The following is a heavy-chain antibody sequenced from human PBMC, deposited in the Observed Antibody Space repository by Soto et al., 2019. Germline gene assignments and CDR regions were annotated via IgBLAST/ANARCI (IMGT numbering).Heavy chain of an antibody. CDR1: GGSISSSSYY. Sequence: SETLSLTCTVSGGSISSSSYYWGWIRQPPGKGLEWIGSIYYSGSTYYNPSLKSRVTISVDTSKNQFSLKLSSATAADTAVYYCARYLLFEKKKFDYWGQGTLVTVSS. V-gene: IGHV4-39*01. D-gene: IGHD2-8*01. J-gene: IGHJ4*02. CDR3: ARYLLFEKKKFDY. CDR2: IYYSGST.